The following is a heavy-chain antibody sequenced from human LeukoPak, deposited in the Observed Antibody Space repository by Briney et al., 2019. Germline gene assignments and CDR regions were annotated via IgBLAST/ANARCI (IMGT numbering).Heavy chain of an antibody. D-gene: IGHD7-27*01. J-gene: IGHJ4*02. Sequence: GGSLRLSCAASGFTFSSYSMSWVRQAPGKGLEWVSVISGSGGTTYYADSVKGRFTISRENSKNTRYLQMNSLRAEDTAVYYCANDKKGGGPGDQLDYWGQGTLVTASA. V-gene: IGHV3-23*01. CDR3: ANDKKGGGPGDQLDY. CDR2: ISGSGGTT. CDR1: GFTFSSYS.